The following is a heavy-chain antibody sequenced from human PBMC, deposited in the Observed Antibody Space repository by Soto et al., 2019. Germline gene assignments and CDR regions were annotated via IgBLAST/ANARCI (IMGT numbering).Heavy chain of an antibody. D-gene: IGHD1-26*01. CDR3: ARADDSGNPLSWFAP. Sequence: QLQLQESGPGLVKPSETLSLTCTVSGGSISSSSYYWGWIRQPPGKGLQWIGSIYYSGSTYYKPSLKSRVTISVDKSKNPFSLALSSVTAADTAVYYCARADDSGNPLSWFAPWGQGTLVTVSS. CDR2: IYYSGST. CDR1: GGSISSSSYY. J-gene: IGHJ5*02. V-gene: IGHV4-39*01.